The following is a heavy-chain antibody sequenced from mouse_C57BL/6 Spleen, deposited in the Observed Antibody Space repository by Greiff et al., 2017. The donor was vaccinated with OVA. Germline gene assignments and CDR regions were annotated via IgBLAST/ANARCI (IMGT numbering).Heavy chain of an antibody. Sequence: VQLKESGAELVRPGASVKLSCTASGFNIKDYYMHWVKQRPEQGLEWIGRIDPEDGDTEYAPKFQGKATMTADTSSNTAYLQLSSLTSEDTAVYYCTTAYYSNYAWFAYWGQGTLVTVSA. D-gene: IGHD2-5*01. J-gene: IGHJ3*01. CDR3: TTAYYSNYAWFAY. CDR1: GFNIKDYY. CDR2: IDPEDGDT. V-gene: IGHV14-1*01.